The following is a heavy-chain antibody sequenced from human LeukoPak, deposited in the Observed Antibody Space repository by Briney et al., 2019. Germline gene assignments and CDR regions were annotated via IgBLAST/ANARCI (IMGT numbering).Heavy chain of an antibody. V-gene: IGHV1-18*01. CDR1: GGTFSSYA. CDR2: ISTYNGNT. Sequence: GASVKVSCKASGGTFSSYAISWVRQAPGQGPEWMGWISTYNGNTNYAQKLQDRVTMTTDTSTSTAYMELRSLRSDDTALYYCARGWELSIWGQGTMVTVSS. D-gene: IGHD3-10*01. J-gene: IGHJ3*02. CDR3: ARGWELSI.